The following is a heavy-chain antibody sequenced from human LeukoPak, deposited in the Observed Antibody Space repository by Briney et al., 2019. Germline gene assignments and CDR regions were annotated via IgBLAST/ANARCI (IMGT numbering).Heavy chain of an antibody. CDR2: ISYDGSNK. D-gene: IGHD3-22*01. J-gene: IGHJ3*02. V-gene: IGHV3-30*18. CDR1: GFTFSSYG. Sequence: GRSLRLSCEASGFTFSSYGMHWVRQAPGKGLEWVAVISYDGSNKYYADSVKGRFTISRDNSKNTLYLQMNSLRAEDTAVYYCAKGLKAYYERSAFDIWGQGTMVTVSS. CDR3: AKGLKAYYERSAFDI.